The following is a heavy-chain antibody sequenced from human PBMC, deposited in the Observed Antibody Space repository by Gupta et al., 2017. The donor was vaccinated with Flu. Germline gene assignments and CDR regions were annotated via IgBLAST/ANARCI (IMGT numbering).Heavy chain of an antibody. CDR3: AKVVSSWDRFDY. D-gene: IGHD6-13*01. V-gene: IGHV3-23*01. J-gene: IGHJ4*02. CDR2: ISGRGGST. Sequence: EVQLLESGGGLVQPGGSLRLSCAASGFTFSSYAMSWVRQAPGKGLEWVSAISGRGGSTYYADSVKGRFTISRDNSKNTLYLQMNSLRAEDTAVYYCAKVVSSWDRFDYWGQGTLVTVSS. CDR1: GFTFSSYA.